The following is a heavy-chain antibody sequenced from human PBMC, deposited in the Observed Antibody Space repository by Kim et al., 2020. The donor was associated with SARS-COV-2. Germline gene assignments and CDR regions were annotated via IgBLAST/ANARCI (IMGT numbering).Heavy chain of an antibody. J-gene: IGHJ4*02. CDR1: GFSFSSYG. V-gene: IGHV3-23*01. CDR2: ISGSGVTT. Sequence: GGSLRLSCAASGFSFSSYGMSWVRQAPGKGLEWVSVISGSGVTTDYADSVKGRFTISRDNSKNTLYLQMNSLRAEDTAVYYCAKTTPYYDTSGYYEVNPFDYWGQGTLVTVSS. D-gene: IGHD3-22*01. CDR3: AKTTPYYDTSGYYEVNPFDY.